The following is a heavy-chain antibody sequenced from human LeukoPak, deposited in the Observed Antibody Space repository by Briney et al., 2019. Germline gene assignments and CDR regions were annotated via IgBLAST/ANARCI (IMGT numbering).Heavy chain of an antibody. CDR1: GGSFSGYF. CDR2: VNHSGNT. Sequence: PSETLSLTCAVSGGSFSGYFWNWIRQPPGKGLEWIGEVNHSGNTNYNPSLKSRVTISVDTSKNQFSLKLSSVTAADTAVYYCARAHRPLFGEGYYYYGMDVWGQGTTVTVSS. D-gene: IGHD3-10*01. CDR3: ARAHRPLFGEGYYYYGMDV. V-gene: IGHV4-34*01. J-gene: IGHJ6*02.